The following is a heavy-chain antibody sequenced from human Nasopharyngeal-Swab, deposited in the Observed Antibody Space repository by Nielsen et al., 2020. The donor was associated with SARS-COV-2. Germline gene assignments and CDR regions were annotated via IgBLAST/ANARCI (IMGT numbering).Heavy chain of an antibody. CDR2: IYYSGST. D-gene: IGHD3-3*01. CDR1: GGSISSSSYY. Sequence: SETLSLTCTVSGGSISSSSYYWGWIRQPPGKGLEWIGRIYYSGSTYYNPSLKSRVTISVDTSKNQFSLKLSSVTAADTAVYYCARNDPVTIPLDAWGQGTTVIVSS. CDR3: ARNDPVTIPLDA. V-gene: IGHV4-39*01. J-gene: IGHJ6*02.